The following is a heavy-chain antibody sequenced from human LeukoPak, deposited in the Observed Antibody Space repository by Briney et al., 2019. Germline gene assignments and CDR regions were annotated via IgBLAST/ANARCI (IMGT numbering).Heavy chain of an antibody. CDR2: IYYSGST. V-gene: IGHV4-30-4*01. D-gene: IGHD2-2*01. CDR3: ARDGGYCSSTSCYAH. Sequence: ASETLSLTCTVSGGSISSGDYYWSWIRQPPGKGLEWIGYIYYSGSTHYNPSLKSRVTISVDTSKNQFSLKLSSVTAADTAVYYCARDGGYCSSTSCYAHWGQGTLVTVSS. CDR1: GGSISSGDYY. J-gene: IGHJ4*02.